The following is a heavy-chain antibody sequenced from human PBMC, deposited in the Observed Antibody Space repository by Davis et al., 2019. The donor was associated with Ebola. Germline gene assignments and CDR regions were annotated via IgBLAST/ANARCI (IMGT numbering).Heavy chain of an antibody. V-gene: IGHV3-21*01. CDR3: ARRSVGATAKGFDY. D-gene: IGHD1-26*01. J-gene: IGHJ4*02. Sequence: VILGGSLRLSCAASGFTFSSYSMNWVRPAPGKGLEWVSSISSSSSYIYYADSVKGRFTISRDNAKNTLYLQMNSLRAEDTAVYYCARRSVGATAKGFDYWGQGTLVTVSS. CDR1: GFTFSSYS. CDR2: ISSSSSYI.